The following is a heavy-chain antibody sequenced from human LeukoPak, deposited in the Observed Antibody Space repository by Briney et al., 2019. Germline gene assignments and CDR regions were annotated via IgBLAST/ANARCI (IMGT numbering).Heavy chain of an antibody. CDR1: GFTFSSYA. CDR2: ISGSGGST. CDR3: AKALHSYGTFDS. V-gene: IGHV3-23*01. J-gene: IGHJ4*02. D-gene: IGHD5-18*01. Sequence: GGSLRLSCAASGFTFSSYAMSWVRQAPGKGREWVSAISGSGGSTYYADSVKGRFTISRDNSKNTLYLQMNSLRAEHTAVYYCAKALHSYGTFDSWGQGTLSPSPQ.